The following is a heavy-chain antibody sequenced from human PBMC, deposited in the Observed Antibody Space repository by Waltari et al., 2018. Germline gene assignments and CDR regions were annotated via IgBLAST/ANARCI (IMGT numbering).Heavy chain of an antibody. CDR1: GGSISSSSYY. CDR2: IYYSGST. CDR3: ARVSDPDSSSWYIDYYYGMDV. V-gene: IGHV4-39*01. D-gene: IGHD6-13*01. Sequence: QLQLQESGPGLVKPSETLSLTCTVSGGSISSSSYYWGWIRQPPGKGLEWIGSIYYSGSTYYNPSLKRRVTISVDTSKNQFSLKLSSVTAADTAVYYCARVSDPDSSSWYIDYYYGMDVWGQGTTVTVSS. J-gene: IGHJ6*02.